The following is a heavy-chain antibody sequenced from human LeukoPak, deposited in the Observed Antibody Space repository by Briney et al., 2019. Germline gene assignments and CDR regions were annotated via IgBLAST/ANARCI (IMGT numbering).Heavy chain of an antibody. CDR3: ATLSLTLRVWFDP. D-gene: IGHD1-14*01. V-gene: IGHV1-69-2*01. J-gene: IGHJ5*02. CDR1: GGTFSSYA. CDR2: VDPEDGET. Sequence: ASVKVSCKASGGTFSSYAISWVRQAPGQGLEWMGPVDPEDGETIYAEKFQGRVTITADTSTDTAYMELSSLRSEDTAVYYCATLSLTLRVWFDPWGQGTLVTVSS.